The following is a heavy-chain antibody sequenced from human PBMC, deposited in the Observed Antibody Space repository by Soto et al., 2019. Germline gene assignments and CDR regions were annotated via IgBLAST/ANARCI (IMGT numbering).Heavy chain of an antibody. CDR3: AKDIDGDRHYYYGMDV. CDR2: ISNDGSNK. V-gene: IGHV3-30*18. J-gene: IGHJ6*02. CDR1: GFTFSSYC. D-gene: IGHD2-21*02. Sequence: PGGALRLSFAASGFTFSSYCMHWVRQAPGRGLDWVAVISNDGSNKYYADSVKGRFTISRDNSKNTLYLQMNSLRAEDTAVYYCAKDIDGDRHYYYGMDVWGQGTTVTVSS.